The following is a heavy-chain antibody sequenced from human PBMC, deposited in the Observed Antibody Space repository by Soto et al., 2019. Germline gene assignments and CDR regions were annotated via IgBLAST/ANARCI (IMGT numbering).Heavy chain of an antibody. Sequence: QLQLQESGPGLVKPSETLSLTCTVSGGSISSSSYYWGWIRQPPGKGLEWIGSIYYSGSTYYNPSLKSRLTICVDMSQNRFSLELSCVTAADTAVYYCARPIAARTSLGIGWFDPWGQGTLVTVSS. V-gene: IGHV4-39*01. CDR2: IYYSGST. CDR3: ARPIAARTSLGIGWFDP. CDR1: GGSISSSSYY. D-gene: IGHD6-6*01. J-gene: IGHJ5*02.